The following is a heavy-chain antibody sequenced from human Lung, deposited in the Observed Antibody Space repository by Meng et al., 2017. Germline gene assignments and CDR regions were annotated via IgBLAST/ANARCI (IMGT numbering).Heavy chain of an antibody. J-gene: IGHJ4*02. D-gene: IGHD4-11*01. Sequence: QRQLQPWGAGLLKPSETLSLTCVFSGGSFSDYSWSWIRQPPGKGLEWIGEINHSGSTNYNPSLESRATISVDTSQNNLSLKLSSVTAADSAVYYCARGPTTMAHDFDYWGQGTLVTVSS. V-gene: IGHV4-34*01. CDR2: INHSGST. CDR3: ARGPTTMAHDFDY. CDR1: GGSFSDYS.